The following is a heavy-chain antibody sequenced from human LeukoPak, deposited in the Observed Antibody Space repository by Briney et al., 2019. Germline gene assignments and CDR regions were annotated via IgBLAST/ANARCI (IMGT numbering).Heavy chain of an antibody. Sequence: ASVKVSCKASGYXFTGYYMHWVRQAPGQGLEWMGWINPNSGGTNYAQKFQGRVTMTRDTSISTAYMELTRLRSDDTAVYYCARGPLPADYFDYWGQGTLVTVSS. CDR2: INPNSGGT. CDR1: GYXFTGYY. J-gene: IGHJ4*02. V-gene: IGHV1-2*02. D-gene: IGHD1-14*01. CDR3: ARGPLPADYFDY.